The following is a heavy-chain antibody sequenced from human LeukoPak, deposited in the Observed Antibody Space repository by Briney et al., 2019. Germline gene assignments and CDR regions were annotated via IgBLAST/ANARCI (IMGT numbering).Heavy chain of an antibody. Sequence: SETLSLTCTVSGGSISSYYWSWIRQPPGKGLEWIGYIYYSGSTNYNPSLKSRVTISVDTSKNQFSLKLSSVTAADTAVYYCARDLRLRSGYRNYYYMDVWGKGTTVTISS. CDR3: ARDLRLRSGYRNYYYMDV. V-gene: IGHV4-59*01. CDR2: IYYSGST. D-gene: IGHD3-3*01. J-gene: IGHJ6*03. CDR1: GGSISSYY.